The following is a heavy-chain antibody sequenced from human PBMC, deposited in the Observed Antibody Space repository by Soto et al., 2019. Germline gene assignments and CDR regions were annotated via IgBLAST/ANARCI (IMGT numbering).Heavy chain of an antibody. CDR2: ISYDGRNK. Sequence: GGSLRLSCAASGFTFSSYAMHWVRQAPGKGLEWVAVISYDGRNKYYADTVKGRFTISRDNSKNTLYLQMNRLRAEDTAEYYCARDRATIFGVVIKDDYGMDVWGQGTTVTVSS. V-gene: IGHV3-30*04. CDR3: ARDRATIFGVVIKDDYGMDV. J-gene: IGHJ6*02. D-gene: IGHD3-3*01. CDR1: GFTFSSYA.